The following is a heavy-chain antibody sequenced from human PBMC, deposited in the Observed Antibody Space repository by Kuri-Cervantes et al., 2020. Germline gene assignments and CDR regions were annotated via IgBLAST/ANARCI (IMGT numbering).Heavy chain of an antibody. J-gene: IGHJ4*02. CDR3: ARVPRARGSGTVTTL. Sequence: SETLSLTCAVSGYSISSSNWWGWIRQLPGKGLEWIGHIHYSGSTYYSPSLKSRVTISVDTSKNQFSLNLSSVIAADTAMYYCARVPRARGSGTVTTLWGQGTLVTVSS. V-gene: IGHV4-28*03. D-gene: IGHD4-17*01. CDR2: IHYSGST. CDR1: GYSISSSNW.